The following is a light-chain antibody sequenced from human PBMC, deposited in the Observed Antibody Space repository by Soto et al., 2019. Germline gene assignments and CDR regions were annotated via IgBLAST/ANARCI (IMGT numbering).Light chain of an antibody. CDR1: RSDVGGYNY. CDR3: CSNVGTHSYV. J-gene: IGLJ1*01. CDR2: DVS. V-gene: IGLV2-11*01. Sequence: QSALTQPRSVSGSPGQSVTISRTGSRSDVGGYNYVSWYQQHPGKAPKLMIFDVSKRPSGVPDRFSGSKSGNTASLTISGLQAEDEADYYCCSNVGTHSYVFGTGTKVTVL.